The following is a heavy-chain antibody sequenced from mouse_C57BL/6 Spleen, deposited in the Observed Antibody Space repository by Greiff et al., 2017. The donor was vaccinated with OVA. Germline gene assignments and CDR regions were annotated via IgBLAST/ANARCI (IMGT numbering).Heavy chain of an antibody. J-gene: IGHJ4*01. D-gene: IGHD2-4*01. CDR3: AKGDDYDAYYAMDY. CDR2: ISSGSSTI. V-gene: IGHV5-17*01. Sequence: EVKLMESGGGLVKPGGSLKLSCAASGFTFSDYGMHWVRQAPEKGLEWVAYISSGSSTIYYADTVKGRFTISRDNAKNTLFLQMTSLRSEDTAMYYCAKGDDYDAYYAMDYWGQGTSVTVSS. CDR1: GFTFSDYG.